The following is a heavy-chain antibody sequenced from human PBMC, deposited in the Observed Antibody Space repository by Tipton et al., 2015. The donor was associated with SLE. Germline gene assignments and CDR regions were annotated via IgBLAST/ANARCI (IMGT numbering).Heavy chain of an antibody. J-gene: IGHJ3*02. CDR2: IYHSGST. CDR3: ARSHSSSWSDAFGI. V-gene: IGHV4-30-2*01. D-gene: IGHD6-13*01. CDR1: GGSISSGGYS. Sequence: TLSLTCAVSGGSISSGGYSWSWIRQPPGKGLEWIGYIYHSGSTYYNPSLKSRVIISVDRSKNQFSLKLSSVTAADTAVYYCARSHSSSWSDAFGIWGQGTMVTVS.